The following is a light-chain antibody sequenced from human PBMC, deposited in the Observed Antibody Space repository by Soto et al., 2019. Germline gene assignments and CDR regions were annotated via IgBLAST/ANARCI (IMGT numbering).Light chain of an antibody. CDR3: QQSYSTRWT. CDR2: AAS. J-gene: IGKJ1*01. Sequence: DIQMTQSPSSLSASXXDRVXITFQASQSISSYLNWYQQKPGKAPKXXIYAASSLQSGVPSRFSGSGSGTDFTLTISSLQPEDFATYYCQQSYSTRWTFGQGTKVDIK. CDR1: QSISSY. V-gene: IGKV1-39*01.